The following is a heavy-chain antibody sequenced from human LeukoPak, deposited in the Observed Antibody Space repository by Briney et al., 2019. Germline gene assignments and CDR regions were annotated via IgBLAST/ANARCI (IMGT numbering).Heavy chain of an antibody. V-gene: IGHV3-21*01. CDR2: ISSSSSYI. D-gene: IGHD3-10*01. J-gene: IGHJ4*02. CDR1: GFTFSSYS. Sequence: GGSLRLSCAASGFTFSSYSMNWVRQAPGKGLEWVSSISSSSSYIYYADSVMGRFTISRDNAKNSLYLQMNSLRAEDTAVYYCATERRGQWFGYWGQGTLVTVSS. CDR3: ATERRGQWFGY.